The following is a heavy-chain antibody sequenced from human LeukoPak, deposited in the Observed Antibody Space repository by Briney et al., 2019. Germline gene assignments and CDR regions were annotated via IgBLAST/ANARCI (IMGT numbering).Heavy chain of an antibody. CDR2: IYHSGST. CDR1: GGSISSSSYY. V-gene: IGHV4-30-2*01. CDR3: ARGRAYGDYDPDAFDI. J-gene: IGHJ3*02. D-gene: IGHD4-17*01. Sequence: SETLSLTCTVSGGSISSSSYYWGWIRQPPGKGLEWIGYIYHSGSTYYNPSLKSRVTISVDRSKNQFSLKLSSVTAADTAVYYCARGRAYGDYDPDAFDIWGQGTMVTVSS.